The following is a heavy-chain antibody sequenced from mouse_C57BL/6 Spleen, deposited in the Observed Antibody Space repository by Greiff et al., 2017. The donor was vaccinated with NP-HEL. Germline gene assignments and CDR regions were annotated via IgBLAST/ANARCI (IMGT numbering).Heavy chain of an antibody. J-gene: IGHJ3*01. CDR2: IYPGDGDT. V-gene: IGHV1-82*01. Sequence: QVQLQQSGPELVKPGASVKISCKASGYAFSSSWMNWVKQRPGKGLEWIGRIYPGDGDTNYNGKFKGKATLTADKSSSTAYMQLSSLTSEDSAVYFCARARAIEKVPWFAYWGQGTLVTVSA. CDR1: GYAFSSSW. CDR3: ARARAIEKVPWFAY. D-gene: IGHD3-3*01.